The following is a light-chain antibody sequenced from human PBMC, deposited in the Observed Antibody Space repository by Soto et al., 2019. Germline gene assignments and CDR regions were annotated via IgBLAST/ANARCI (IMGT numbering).Light chain of an antibody. CDR1: SSNIGSNT. CDR3: AAWDDSLNGYV. V-gene: IGLV1-44*01. CDR2: SNN. J-gene: IGLJ1*01. Sequence: HSALTQPPSASGTPGQRVTISCSGSSSNIGSNTVNWYQQLPGTAPKLLIYSNNQRPSGVPDRFSGSKSGTSASLAISGLQSKDEADYYCAAWDDSLNGYVFGTGTKVTVL.